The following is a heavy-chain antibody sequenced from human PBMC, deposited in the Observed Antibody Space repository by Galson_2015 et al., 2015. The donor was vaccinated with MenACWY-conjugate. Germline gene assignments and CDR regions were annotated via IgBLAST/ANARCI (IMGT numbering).Heavy chain of an antibody. CDR1: GFTFSTQA. V-gene: IGHV3-30*04. CDR3: ARDRRKLRFLDC. J-gene: IGHJ4*02. Sequence: SLRLSCAASGFTFSTQAMHWVRHAPGKGLEWVTVMSYDGSTKCYADSVKGRFTISRDNSKNTLYLEMNSLRAEDTAVFYCARDRRKLRFLDCRGQGARPPDSS. CDR2: MSYDGSTK. D-gene: IGHD2-21*01.